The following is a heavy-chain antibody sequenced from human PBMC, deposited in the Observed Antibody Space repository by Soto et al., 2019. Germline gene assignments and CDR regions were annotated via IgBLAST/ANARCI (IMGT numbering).Heavy chain of an antibody. CDR3: AKLITGTTTHPLDY. CDR2: ISYDGSNK. J-gene: IGHJ4*02. Sequence: SLRLSCAASGFTFSSYGMHWVRQAPGKGLEWVAVISYDGSNKYYADSVKGRFTISRDNSKNTLYLQMNSLRAEDTAVYYCAKLITGTTTHPLDYWGQGTLVTVSS. D-gene: IGHD1-7*01. CDR1: GFTFSSYG. V-gene: IGHV3-30*18.